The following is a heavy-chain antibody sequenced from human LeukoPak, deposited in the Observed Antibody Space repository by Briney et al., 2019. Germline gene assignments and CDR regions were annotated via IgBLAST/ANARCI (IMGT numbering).Heavy chain of an antibody. Sequence: GGSLRLSCAASGFTFSTFGMHWVRQAPGKGLEWVAVIWYDGSNKYYADSVRGRFTISRDDSKSTLYLQMNSLRAEDTAVYYCARDLVSHPRFDYWGQGTLVTVSS. D-gene: IGHD6-6*01. CDR3: ARDLVSHPRFDY. CDR1: GFTFSTFG. J-gene: IGHJ4*02. V-gene: IGHV3-33*01. CDR2: IWYDGSNK.